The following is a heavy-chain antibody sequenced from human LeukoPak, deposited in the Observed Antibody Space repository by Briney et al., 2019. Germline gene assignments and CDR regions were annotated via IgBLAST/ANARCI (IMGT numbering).Heavy chain of an antibody. CDR1: GFTFSSYE. CDR2: ISSSGSTI. CDR3: ARDSRDGYRGGY. D-gene: IGHD5-24*01. J-gene: IGHJ4*02. V-gene: IGHV3-48*03. Sequence: GGSLRLSCAASGFTFSSYEMNWVRQAPGKGLEWVSYISSSGSTIYYADSVKGRYTISRDNAKNSLYLQMNSRRAEDSAVYYCARDSRDGYRGGYWGQGTLVTGSS.